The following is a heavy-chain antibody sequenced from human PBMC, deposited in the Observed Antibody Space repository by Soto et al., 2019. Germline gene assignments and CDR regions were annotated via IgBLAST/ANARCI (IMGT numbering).Heavy chain of an antibody. J-gene: IGHJ4*02. CDR1: GGSISSGGYS. D-gene: IGHD3-22*01. V-gene: IGHV4-30-2*01. Sequence: QLQLQESGSGLVKPSQTLSLTCAVSGGSISSGGYSWSWIRQPPGKGLEWIGYIYHRGSTYYNPSLKSRVNISVDRSKNQFTLKLSSVTAADTAVYYCARGGVDYYDSSGYYFSPYYFDYWGQGTLVTVSS. CDR3: ARGGVDYYDSSGYYFSPYYFDY. CDR2: IYHRGST.